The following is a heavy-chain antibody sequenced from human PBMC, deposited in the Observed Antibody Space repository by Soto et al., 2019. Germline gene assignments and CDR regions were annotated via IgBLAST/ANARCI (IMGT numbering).Heavy chain of an antibody. D-gene: IGHD1-26*01. V-gene: IGHV3-30*18. J-gene: IGHJ4*02. CDR2: ISNDGSNK. CDR3: AEDEGVGDTLGRPSRDDN. CDR1: GFTFSAYA. Sequence: QVQLVESGGGVVQPGRSLRLSCAASGFTFSAYAMHWVRQAPGKGMEWVAIISNDGSNKVYADSGKGRFTISRDNAKNTVAPQVNTLKSEETPVYYCAEDEGVGDTLGRPSRDDNCGEGPLVTVSS.